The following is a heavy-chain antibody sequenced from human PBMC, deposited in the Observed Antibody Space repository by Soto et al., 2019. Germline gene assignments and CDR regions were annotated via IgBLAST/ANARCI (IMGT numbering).Heavy chain of an antibody. J-gene: IGHJ4*02. CDR2: IYYSGST. V-gene: IGHV4-39*01. Sequence: QLQLQESGPGLVKPSETLSLTCTVSGGSISSSSYYWGWIRQPPGKGLEWIGSIYYSGSTYYNPSLKSRVTISVDTSKNQFSLKLSSVTAADTAVYYCASSGRSGSYYNLPDYWGQGTLVTVSS. CDR3: ASSGRSGSYYNLPDY. CDR1: GGSISSSSYY. D-gene: IGHD1-26*01.